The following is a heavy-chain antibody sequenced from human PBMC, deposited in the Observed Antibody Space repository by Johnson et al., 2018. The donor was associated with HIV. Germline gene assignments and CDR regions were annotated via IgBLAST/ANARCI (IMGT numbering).Heavy chain of an antibody. CDR3: ARGRVAAGGMRGGGFDI. CDR2: IYSGGGT. V-gene: IGHV3-66*03. CDR1: GFTVSGNY. J-gene: IGHJ3*02. Sequence: VHLVESGGGLIQPGGSLRLSCVASGFTVSGNYMSWVRQAPGKGLEWVSVIYSGGGTYYAGSVKGRFTISRDNSKNTLYLQMNSLRAEDTAVYYCARGRVAAGGMRGGGFDIWGQGTMVTVSS. D-gene: IGHD6-13*01.